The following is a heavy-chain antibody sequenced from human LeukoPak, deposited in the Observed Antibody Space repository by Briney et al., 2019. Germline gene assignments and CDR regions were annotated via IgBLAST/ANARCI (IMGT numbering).Heavy chain of an antibody. CDR3: ARWGGAGGYYDSSGYSDY. V-gene: IGHV1-2*02. Sequence: ASVKVSCKASGYTFTGYYMHWVRQAPGQGLEWMGWINPNSGGTNYAQKFQGRVTMTRNTSISTAYMELSSLRSEDTAVYYCARWGGAGGYYDSSGYSDYWGQGTLVTVSS. D-gene: IGHD3-22*01. CDR2: INPNSGGT. CDR1: GYTFTGYY. J-gene: IGHJ4*02.